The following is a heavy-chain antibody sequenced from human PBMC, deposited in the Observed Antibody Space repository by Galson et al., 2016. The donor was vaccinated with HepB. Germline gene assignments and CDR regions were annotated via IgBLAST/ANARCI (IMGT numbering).Heavy chain of an antibody. V-gene: IGHV1-69*10. D-gene: IGHD1/OR15-1a*01. CDR1: GGIFYSYG. Sequence: SVKVSCKASGGIFYSYGISWVRQAPGQGLEWMGGIMPSQDIANYAQKFQGRITITADKSTKTAYTDLSSLRSEDTAVYYCARDRLSASTPGTMDHYYYYMDVWGKGTTVTVSS. CDR2: IMPSQDIA. CDR3: ARDRLSASTPGTMDHYYYYMDV. J-gene: IGHJ6*03.